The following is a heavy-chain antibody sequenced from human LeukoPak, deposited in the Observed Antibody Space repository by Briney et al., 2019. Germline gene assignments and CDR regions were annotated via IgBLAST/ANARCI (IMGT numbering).Heavy chain of an antibody. CDR3: ASADYYDSSQPDY. J-gene: IGHJ4*02. CDR2: ISYDGSNK. CDR1: GFTFSSYA. V-gene: IGHV3-30-3*01. D-gene: IGHD3-22*01. Sequence: GGSLRLSCAASGFTFSSYAMHWVRQAPGKGLEWVAVISYDGSNKYYADSVKGRFTISRDNSKNTLYLQMNSLRAEDTAVYYCASADYYDSSQPDYWGQGTLVTVSS.